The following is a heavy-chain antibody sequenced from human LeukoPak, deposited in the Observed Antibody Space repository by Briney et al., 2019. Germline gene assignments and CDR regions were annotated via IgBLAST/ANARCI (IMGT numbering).Heavy chain of an antibody. Sequence: PGGSLRLSCAASGFTFHTYWMSWVRQAPGKGLGWVAVIWYDGSNKYYADSVKGRFTISRDNSKNTMYLQMNSLRAEDTAVYYCARDITIVGGYDAFDIWGQGTMVTVSS. CDR3: ARDITIVGGYDAFDI. J-gene: IGHJ3*02. V-gene: IGHV3-33*08. CDR2: IWYDGSNK. CDR1: GFTFHTYW. D-gene: IGHD1-26*01.